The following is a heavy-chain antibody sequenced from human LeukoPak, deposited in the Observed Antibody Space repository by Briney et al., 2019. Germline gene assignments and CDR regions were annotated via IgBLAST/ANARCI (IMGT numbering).Heavy chain of an antibody. V-gene: IGHV3-11*06. J-gene: IGHJ6*04. CDR1: GFTFSNYY. D-gene: IGHD6-13*01. CDR2: IGSGSTYT. Sequence: PGGSLRLSCAASGFTFSNYYMTWIRQAPGKGLEWISYIGSGSTYTHYADSVKGRFTISRDNAKNSLYLQMNSLRAEDTAVYYCARDKESSCWYLTPYYDGMDVWGKRTTVTVSS. CDR3: ARDKESSCWYLTPYYDGMDV.